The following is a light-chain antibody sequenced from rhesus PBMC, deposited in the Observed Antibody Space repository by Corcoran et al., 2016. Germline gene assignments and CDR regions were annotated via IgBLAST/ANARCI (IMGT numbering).Light chain of an antibody. J-gene: IGKJ2*01. V-gene: IGKV3-42*02. CDR2: GAS. CDR1: QSVSSS. CDR3: QQDSSWPYS. Sequence: EIVMTQSPATLSVSPGERATLSCRASQSVSSSLAWYQQKPGPAPKLLIYGASSRATGIPDRFSGSGSGTEFTLTFSSLVPEDFVVYSFQQDSSWPYSFGQGTKVEIQ.